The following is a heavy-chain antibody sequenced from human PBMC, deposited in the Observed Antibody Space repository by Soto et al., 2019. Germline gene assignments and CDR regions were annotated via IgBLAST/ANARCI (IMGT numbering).Heavy chain of an antibody. CDR1: GYSFTSYW. J-gene: IGHJ5*02. CDR2: IDPSDSYT. D-gene: IGHD2-2*01. V-gene: IGHV5-10-1*01. Sequence: HGESLKSSCKGSGYSFTSYWISWVRQMPGKGLEWMGRIDPSDSYTNYSPSFQGHVTISADKSISTAYLQWSSLKASDTAMYYCARRYCSSTSSTRGGWFDLWGQGTRVTVSS. CDR3: ARRYCSSTSSTRGGWFDL.